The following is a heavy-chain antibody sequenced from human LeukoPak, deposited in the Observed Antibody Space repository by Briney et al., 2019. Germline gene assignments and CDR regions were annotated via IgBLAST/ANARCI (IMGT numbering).Heavy chain of an antibody. J-gene: IGHJ4*02. CDR3: ARDISPRYYGSGSYYFGY. D-gene: IGHD3-10*01. CDR1: GGTFSSYA. V-gene: IGHV1-69*13. CDR2: IIPIFGTA. Sequence: SVKVSCKASGGTFSSYAISWVRQAPGQGLEGMGGIIPIFGTANYAQKFQGRVTIPAHEHPRTAYVELSSLRSEDTAVYYCARDISPRYYGSGSYYFGYWGQGTLVTVSS.